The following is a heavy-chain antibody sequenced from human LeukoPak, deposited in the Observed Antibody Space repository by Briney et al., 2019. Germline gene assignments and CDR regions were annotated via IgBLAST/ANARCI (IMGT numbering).Heavy chain of an antibody. Sequence: GASVKVSCKASGYTFTSYAMHWVRQAPGQRLEWMGWINAGNGNTKYSQEFQGRVTITRDTSASTAYMELSSLRSEDMAVYYCARGNRILAGGQFDYWGQGTLVTVSS. J-gene: IGHJ4*02. CDR3: ARGNRILAGGQFDY. V-gene: IGHV1-3*03. D-gene: IGHD2/OR15-2a*01. CDR2: INAGNGNT. CDR1: GYTFTSYA.